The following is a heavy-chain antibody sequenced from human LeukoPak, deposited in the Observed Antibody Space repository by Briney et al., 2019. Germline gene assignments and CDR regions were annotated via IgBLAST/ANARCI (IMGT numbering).Heavy chain of an antibody. V-gene: IGHV3-48*01. CDR2: ISSSGSTI. CDR1: GFTFSGRS. D-gene: IGHD2-2*01. CDR3: ARGVPVAIYYYDY. Sequence: GGSLRLSCAASGFTFSGRSMSWVRQAPGKGLEWVSYISSSGSTIYYADSVKGRFTISRDNAKTSLYLQLDSLRAEDTAVYYCARGVPVAIYYYDYWGQGALVTVSS. J-gene: IGHJ4*02.